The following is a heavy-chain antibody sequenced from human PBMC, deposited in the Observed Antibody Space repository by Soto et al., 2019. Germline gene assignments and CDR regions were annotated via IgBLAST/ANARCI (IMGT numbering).Heavy chain of an antibody. D-gene: IGHD2-8*02. CDR1: GFICSSYD. CDR2: ILVDGRT. CDR3: AKATATGGGASDI. J-gene: IGHJ3*02. Sequence: GGSLRLSCAASGFICSSYDMSWVRQAPGKGLEWVSTILVDGRTFYVDSVKGRFTISRDNSKNTVYLQMNSLTAEDTALYYCAKATATGGGASDICGQGTMVTVSS. V-gene: IGHV3-23*01.